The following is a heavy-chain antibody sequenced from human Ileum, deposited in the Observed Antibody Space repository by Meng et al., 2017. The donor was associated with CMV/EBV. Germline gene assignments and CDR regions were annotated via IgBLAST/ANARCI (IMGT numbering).Heavy chain of an antibody. Sequence: SGFNFINYAMSWVRQAPGKGLEWVSTMSNSGGSTYYADSVKGRFTISRDISRNTLYLQMDSLRADDTAIYYCAKGAYTGRTNYFDYWGQGTLVTVSS. V-gene: IGHV3-23*01. CDR3: AKGAYTGRTNYFDY. CDR1: GFNFINYA. CDR2: MSNSGGST. D-gene: IGHD1-26*01. J-gene: IGHJ4*02.